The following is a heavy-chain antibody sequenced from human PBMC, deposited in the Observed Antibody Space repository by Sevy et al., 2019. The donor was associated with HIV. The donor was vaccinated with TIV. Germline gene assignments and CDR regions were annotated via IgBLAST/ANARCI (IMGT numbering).Heavy chain of an antibody. D-gene: IGHD3-10*01. CDR2: INQDGSKK. Sequence: GGSLRLSCAASGFTFSTYWMTWVRQAPGKGLEWVANINQDGSKKNYVDSMKGRFTISRDNAKNSLYVQMNSLRAEDRAVYYCARVGIFEGSESHFRFIDYWGQGILVTVSS. J-gene: IGHJ4*02. CDR3: ARVGIFEGSESHFRFIDY. CDR1: GFTFSTYW. V-gene: IGHV3-7*01.